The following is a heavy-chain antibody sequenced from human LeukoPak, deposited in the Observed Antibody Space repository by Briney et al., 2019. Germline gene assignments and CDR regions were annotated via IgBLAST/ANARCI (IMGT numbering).Heavy chain of an antibody. CDR2: ISGSGGST. Sequence: GGSLRLSCAASGVTFSSYAMSWVRQAPGKGLEWVSSISGSGGSTHYADSVKGRFTISRDNSKNTLYLQMNSLRAEDTAVYYCARGYSYGYYFDYWGQGTLVTVSS. CDR3: ARGYSYGYYFDY. V-gene: IGHV3-23*01. J-gene: IGHJ4*02. D-gene: IGHD5-18*01. CDR1: GVTFSSYA.